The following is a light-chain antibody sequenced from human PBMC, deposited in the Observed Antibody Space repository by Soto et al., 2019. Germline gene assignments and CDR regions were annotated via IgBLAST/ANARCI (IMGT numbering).Light chain of an antibody. CDR1: QSVTSN. CDR2: AAS. V-gene: IGKV3D-15*01. J-gene: IGKJ1*01. Sequence: EIVLTQSPATLAVSPVELAAPSGWASQSVTSNLAWYQQKRGQAPRLLIYAASTRATGAPARFSGSGSGTEFTLTISSLQSEHFAVYYCQQYNNWPPITFGQGTKVDIK. CDR3: QQYNNWPPIT.